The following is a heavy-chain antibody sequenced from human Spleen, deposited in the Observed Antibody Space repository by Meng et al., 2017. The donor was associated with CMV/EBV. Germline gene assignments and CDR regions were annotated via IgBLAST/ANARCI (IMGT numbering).Heavy chain of an antibody. J-gene: IGHJ4*02. D-gene: IGHD6-13*01. CDR3: ARAGYPRSWYGEGFDY. CDR2: ISYDGSKK. CDR1: GFTFSTFS. V-gene: IGHV3-30*04. Sequence: SGFTFSTFSMHWVRQAPGKGLEWVVVISYDGSKKFYADSVKGRFTISRDNPRNTLDLQMNSLRAEDTAVYYCARAGYPRSWYGEGFDYWGRGTLVTVSS.